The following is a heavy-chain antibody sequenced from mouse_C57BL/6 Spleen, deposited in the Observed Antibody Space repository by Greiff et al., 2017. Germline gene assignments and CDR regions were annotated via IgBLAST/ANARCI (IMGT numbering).Heavy chain of an antibody. CDR3: ATGMNGYRSWCAY. CDR1: GYSITSDY. J-gene: IGHJ3*01. CDR2: ISYSGST. V-gene: IGHV3-8*01. Sequence: EVKLMESGPGLAKPSQTLSLTCSVTGYSITSDYWNWIRKFPGNKLAYMGYISYSGSTYYNPSLKSRISITRDTSKNQYYLQLNSVTTEDTATYYGATGMNGYRSWCAYWGQGTLVTDSA. D-gene: IGHD2-2*01.